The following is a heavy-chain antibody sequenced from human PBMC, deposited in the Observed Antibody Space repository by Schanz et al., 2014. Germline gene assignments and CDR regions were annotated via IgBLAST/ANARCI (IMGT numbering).Heavy chain of an antibody. D-gene: IGHD3-10*01. CDR3: ARTLVNGSRKWFVP. CDR2: VYATGRT. Sequence: QVQLQESGPGLVKPSETLSLTCAVSGASVSSFYWSWIRQPAGKGLEWIGHVYATGRTEYNPSLKSRVPMSVDTSQKQISLKLTSVTAADTAVYYCARTLVNGSRKWFVPWGPGTQVTVSS. V-gene: IGHV4-4*07. J-gene: IGHJ5*02. CDR1: GASVSSFY.